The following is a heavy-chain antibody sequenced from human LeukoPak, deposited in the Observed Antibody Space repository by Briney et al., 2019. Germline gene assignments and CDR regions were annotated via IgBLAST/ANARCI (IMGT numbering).Heavy chain of an antibody. Sequence: SETLSLICTVSGGSISSKIYYWGWIRQPPGKGLEWIGSSYYSGTTYYNPSLKSRVTISVDTSKNQFSLKLSSVTAADTAVYYCARRALGAFDIWGQGTMVTVSS. CDR3: ARRALGAFDI. CDR2: SYYSGTT. J-gene: IGHJ3*02. CDR1: GGSISSKIYY. V-gene: IGHV4-39*01.